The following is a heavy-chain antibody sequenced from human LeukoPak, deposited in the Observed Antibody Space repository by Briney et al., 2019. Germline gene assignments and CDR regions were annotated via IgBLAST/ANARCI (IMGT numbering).Heavy chain of an antibody. V-gene: IGHV4-59*01. Sequence: SETLSLTCTVSGGSIGSYYWSWIRQPPGKGLEWIGYIYYSGSTNYNPSLKSRVTISVDTSKNQFSLKLSSVTAADTAVYYCAKDYPYKKYYDISLFDYWGQGTLVTVSS. CDR2: IYYSGST. J-gene: IGHJ4*02. CDR3: AKDYPYKKYYDISLFDY. CDR1: GGSIGSYY. D-gene: IGHD3-9*01.